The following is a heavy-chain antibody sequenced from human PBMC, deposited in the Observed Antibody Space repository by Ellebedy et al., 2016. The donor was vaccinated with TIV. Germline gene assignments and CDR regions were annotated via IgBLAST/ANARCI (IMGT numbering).Heavy chain of an antibody. CDR1: GFTFSDHY. J-gene: IGHJ4*02. D-gene: IGHD5-24*01. CDR2: VRNKANSYTT. V-gene: IGHV3-72*01. Sequence: GGSLRLXCAASGFTFSDHYMDWVRQAPGKGLEWVARVRNKANSYTTQYAASVRGRFTISRDDSKNSLYLQINSLKIEDTAVYYCAKGYVGPDDYKRGLDYWGQGTLVTVSS. CDR3: AKGYVGPDDYKRGLDY.